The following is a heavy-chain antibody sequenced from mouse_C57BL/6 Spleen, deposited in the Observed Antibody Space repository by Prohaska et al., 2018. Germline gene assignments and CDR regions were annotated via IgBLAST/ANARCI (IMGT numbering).Heavy chain of an antibody. Sequence: LKLSCAASGFTLSDYGMHWVRQAPEKGLEWVAYISSGSSTIYYADTVKGRFTISRDNAKNTLFVKMTSLGSEETEMDYCARGEVGWDAYGGQGTLFTVSA. J-gene: IGHJ3*01. V-gene: IGHV5-17*01. CDR2: ISSGSSTI. CDR1: GFTLSDYG. CDR3: ARGEVGWDAY. D-gene: IGHD1-1*02.